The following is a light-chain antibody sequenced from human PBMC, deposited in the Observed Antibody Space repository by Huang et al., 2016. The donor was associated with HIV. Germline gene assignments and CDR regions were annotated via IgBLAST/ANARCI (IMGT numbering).Light chain of an antibody. J-gene: IGKJ1*01. CDR2: WAS. CDR3: QQYLASPA. CDR1: QSLLDKFTGKNH. Sequence: DIVLTQTPDSLAVSLGERAIINCKSSQSLLDKFTGKNHLAWYQQRPGQSPKVFISWASIRESGVPYRFSGGGSGTDFTLTINGLQSDDVAVYYCQQYLASPAFGRGT. V-gene: IGKV4-1*01.